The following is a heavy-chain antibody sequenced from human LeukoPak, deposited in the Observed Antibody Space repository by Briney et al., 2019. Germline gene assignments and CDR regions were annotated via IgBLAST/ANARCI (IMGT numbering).Heavy chain of an antibody. Sequence: GGSLRLSCAASGFTFSSYGMHWARQAPDKGLEWVAVIWYDGSNKYYADSEKGRFTISRDNSKNTLYPQMNSLRAEDTAVYYCARDGDYYDSSGYYQDYWGQGTLVTVSS. V-gene: IGHV3-33*01. CDR3: ARDGDYYDSSGYYQDY. D-gene: IGHD3-22*01. J-gene: IGHJ4*02. CDR2: IWYDGSNK. CDR1: GFTFSSYG.